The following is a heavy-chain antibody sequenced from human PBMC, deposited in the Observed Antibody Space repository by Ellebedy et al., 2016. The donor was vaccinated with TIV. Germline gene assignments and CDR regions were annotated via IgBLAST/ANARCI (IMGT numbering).Heavy chain of an antibody. CDR3: AKAAEDIVATTLEFDY. V-gene: IGHV3-23*01. CDR2: ISGSGGST. J-gene: IGHJ4*02. Sequence: GGSLRLXCAASGFTFSSYAMSWVRQAPGKGLEWVSAISGSGGSTYYADSVKGRFTISRDNSKNTLYLQMNSLRAEDTAVYYCAKAAEDIVATTLEFDYWGQGTLVTVSS. D-gene: IGHD5-12*01. CDR1: GFTFSSYA.